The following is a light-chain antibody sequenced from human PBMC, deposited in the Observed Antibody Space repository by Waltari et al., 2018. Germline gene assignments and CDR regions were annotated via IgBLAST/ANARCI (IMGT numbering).Light chain of an antibody. Sequence: EVVLTQSPVTLSLSAGERASLSCRASESVYKYLAWYQQRPGQPPRLLIYDTSNRAAGVPGRFSGSGYGTDFTLTITSLEAEDFAVYFCQQSYDTPRTFGQGTKVEVK. CDR3: QQSYDTPRT. CDR1: ESVYKY. J-gene: IGKJ1*01. CDR2: DTS. V-gene: IGKV3-11*01.